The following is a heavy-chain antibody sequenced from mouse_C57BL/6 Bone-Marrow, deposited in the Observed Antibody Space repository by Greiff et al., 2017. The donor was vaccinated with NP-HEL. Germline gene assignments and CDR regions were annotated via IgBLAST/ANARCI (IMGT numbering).Heavy chain of an antibody. Sequence: GGGLVQPKGSLKLSCAASGFSFNTYAMNWVRQAPGKGLEWVARIRSKSNNYATYYADSVKDRFTISRDDSESMLYLQMNNLKTEDTAMYYCVRHDGSDGFDYWGQGTTLTVSS. CDR2: IRSKSNNYAT. CDR3: VRHDGSDGFDY. CDR1: GFSFNTYA. D-gene: IGHD2-3*01. J-gene: IGHJ2*01. V-gene: IGHV10-1*01.